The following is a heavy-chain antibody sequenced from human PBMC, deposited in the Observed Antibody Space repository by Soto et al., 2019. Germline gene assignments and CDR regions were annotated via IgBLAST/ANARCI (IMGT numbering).Heavy chain of an antibody. D-gene: IGHD2-2*01. V-gene: IGHV3-23*01. CDR3: AKDRLHIVVVPAAIDY. CDR2: ISGSGGST. J-gene: IGHJ4*02. Sequence: GGSLRLSCAASGFTFSSYAMSWVRQAPGKGLEWVSAISGSGGSTYYADSVKGRFTISRDNSKNTLYLQMNSLRAEDTAVYDCAKDRLHIVVVPAAIDYWGQGTLVTVSS. CDR1: GFTFSSYA.